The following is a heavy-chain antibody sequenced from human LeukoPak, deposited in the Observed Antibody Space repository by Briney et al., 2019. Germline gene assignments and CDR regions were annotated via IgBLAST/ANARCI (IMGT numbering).Heavy chain of an antibody. CDR1: GGSFSGCY. V-gene: IGHV4-34*01. Sequence: SETLSLTCAVYGGSFSGCYWSWIRQPPGKGLEWIGEINHSGSTNYNPSLKSRVTISVDTSKSQFSLQLTSVTAADTAVYYCARVRRYTSRPDAFDIWGQGTVVTVSS. CDR3: ARVRRYTSRPDAFDI. D-gene: IGHD6-19*01. CDR2: INHSGST. J-gene: IGHJ3*02.